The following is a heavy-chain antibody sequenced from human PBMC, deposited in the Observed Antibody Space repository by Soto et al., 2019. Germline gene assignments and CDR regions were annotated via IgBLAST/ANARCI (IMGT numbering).Heavy chain of an antibody. CDR2: VSATETA. D-gene: IGHD1-1*01. J-gene: IGHJ3*02. CDR3: AREFPGALERSRAFDI. V-gene: IGHV4-4*07. CDR1: GGSIISFY. Sequence: SETLSLTCTVCGGSIISFYWSWIRQSAGKGLEWIGRVSATETASYNPSLRSRVTMSADMSSNQFSLNLNSVTAADSAVYFCAREFPGALERSRAFDIWGQGTVVTVSS.